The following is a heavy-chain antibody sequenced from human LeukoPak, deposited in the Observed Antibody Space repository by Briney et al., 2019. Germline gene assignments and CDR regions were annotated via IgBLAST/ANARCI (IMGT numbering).Heavy chain of an antibody. CDR3: ARETSLMGATVGSAFDI. CDR2: IYYSGST. J-gene: IGHJ3*02. CDR1: GGSISSYY. Sequence: PSETLSLTCTVSGGSISSYYWSWIRQPPGKGLEWVGYIYYSGSTNYNPSLKRRVTISVDTSKNQFSLKLSSVTAADTAVYYCARETSLMGATVGSAFDIWGQGTMVTVSS. D-gene: IGHD1-26*01. V-gene: IGHV4-59*01.